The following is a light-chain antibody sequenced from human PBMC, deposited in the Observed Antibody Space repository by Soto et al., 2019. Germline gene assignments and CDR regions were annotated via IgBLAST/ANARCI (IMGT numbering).Light chain of an antibody. Sequence: DIQMTQSPSTLSASVGDRVTITCRASQSISTWLTWYQQKPGKAPKLLIYRASSLESGVPSRFSGSGSGTEFTLTISSLQPDDFATYYCQQYSSLPYTFGQGTKLEIK. V-gene: IGKV1-5*03. CDR3: QQYSSLPYT. J-gene: IGKJ2*01. CDR2: RAS. CDR1: QSISTW.